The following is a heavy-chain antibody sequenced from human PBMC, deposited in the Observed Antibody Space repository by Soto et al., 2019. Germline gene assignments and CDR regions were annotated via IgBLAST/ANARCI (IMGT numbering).Heavy chain of an antibody. D-gene: IGHD4-4*01. J-gene: IGHJ4*02. V-gene: IGHV1-46*03. CDR2: INPSSGST. Sequence: QVQLVQSGAEVKKPGASVKVSCKASGYTFTSYYIHWVRQAPGQGLEWMGMINPSSGSTDYARRFQVRVTMTGDTSTNTVYLEMSSLRSDDTAVYYCVREMTTDSNSWGQGTLVTVSS. CDR3: VREMTTDSNS. CDR1: GYTFTSYY.